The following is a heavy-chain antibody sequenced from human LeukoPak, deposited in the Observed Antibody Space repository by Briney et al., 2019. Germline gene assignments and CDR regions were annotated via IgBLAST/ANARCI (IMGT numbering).Heavy chain of an antibody. CDR1: EFTFSSYA. D-gene: IGHD2-2*01. J-gene: IGHJ4*02. V-gene: IGHV3-23*01. CDR3: AKLPTYCSSTSCFNYFDY. CDR2: ISGSGGST. Sequence: GGSLRLSCAASEFTFSSYAMSWVRQAPGKGLEWVSAISGSGGSTYYADSVKGRFTISRDNSKNTLYLQMNSLRAEDTAVYYCAKLPTYCSSTSCFNYFDYWGQGTLVTVSS.